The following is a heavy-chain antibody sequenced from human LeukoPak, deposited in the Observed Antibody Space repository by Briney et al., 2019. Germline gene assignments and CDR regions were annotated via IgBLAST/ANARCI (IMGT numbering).Heavy chain of an antibody. Sequence: GGSLRLSCAASGFTFSNYAMSWVRQAPGEGLEWVSTISGSSGSIYYADSVKGRFTISRDNSKNTLYLQMNSLRAEDTAVYYCARVIVFMSTGPHLDYWGQGTLAIVSS. D-gene: IGHD3-16*01. V-gene: IGHV3-23*01. CDR1: GFTFSNYA. CDR3: ARVIVFMSTGPHLDY. J-gene: IGHJ4*02. CDR2: ISGSSGSI.